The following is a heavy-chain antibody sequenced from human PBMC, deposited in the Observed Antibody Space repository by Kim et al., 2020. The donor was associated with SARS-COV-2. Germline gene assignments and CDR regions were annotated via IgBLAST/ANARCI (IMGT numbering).Heavy chain of an antibody. V-gene: IGHV3-30*04. CDR2: ISYDGSNK. Sequence: GGSLRLSCAASGFTFSSYAMHWVRQAPGKGLEWVAVISYDGSNKYYADSVKGRFTISRDNSKNTLYLQMNSLRAEDTAVYYCARDRGYCSSTSCSNYYYYGMDVWGQGTTVTVSS. CDR1: GFTFSSYA. CDR3: ARDRGYCSSTSCSNYYYYGMDV. D-gene: IGHD2-2*01. J-gene: IGHJ6*02.